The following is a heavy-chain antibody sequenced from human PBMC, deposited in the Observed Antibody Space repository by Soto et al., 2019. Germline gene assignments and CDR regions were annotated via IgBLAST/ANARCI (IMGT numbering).Heavy chain of an antibody. Sequence: ASVKVSCKASGYTFTSYGISWVRQAPGQGLEWMGWISAYNGNTNYAQKLQGRVTMTTDTSTSTAYMELRSLRSDDTAVYYCAREACTNGVCYNWDYYYYGMDVWGQGTTVTVS. J-gene: IGHJ6*02. CDR2: ISAYNGNT. CDR1: GYTFTSYG. D-gene: IGHD2-8*01. CDR3: AREACTNGVCYNWDYYYYGMDV. V-gene: IGHV1-18*04.